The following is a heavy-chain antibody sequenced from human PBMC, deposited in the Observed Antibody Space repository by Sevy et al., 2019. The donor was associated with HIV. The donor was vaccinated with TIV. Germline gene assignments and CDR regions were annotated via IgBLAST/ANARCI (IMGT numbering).Heavy chain of an antibody. CDR3: ARDFGVGAYYFDY. J-gene: IGHJ4*02. CDR2: IWYDGSKK. Sequence: GGSLRLSCAASGFTFSRYGLHWVSQVPGKGLEWVAVIWYDGSKKYYGDTVKGRFTISRDDSKNTLYLQMNSLRAEDTAVYFCARDFGVGAYYFDYWGQGTLVTVSS. CDR1: GFTFSRYG. V-gene: IGHV3-33*01. D-gene: IGHD3-3*01.